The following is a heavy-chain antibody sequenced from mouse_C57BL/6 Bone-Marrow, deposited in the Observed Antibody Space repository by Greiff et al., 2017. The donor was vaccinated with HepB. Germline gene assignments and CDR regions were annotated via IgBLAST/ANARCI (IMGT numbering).Heavy chain of an antibody. J-gene: IGHJ3*01. V-gene: IGHV5-17*01. Sequence: EVQVVESGGGLVKPGGSLKLSCAASGFTFSDYGMHWVRQAPEKGLEWVAYISSGSSTIYYADTVKGRFTISRDNAKNTLFLQMTSLRSEDTAMYYCARLKTGLTFAYWGQGTLVTVSA. D-gene: IGHD4-1*01. CDR1: GFTFSDYG. CDR3: ARLKTGLTFAY. CDR2: ISSGSSTI.